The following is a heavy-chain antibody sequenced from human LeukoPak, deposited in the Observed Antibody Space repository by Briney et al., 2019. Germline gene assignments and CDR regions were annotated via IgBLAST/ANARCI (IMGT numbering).Heavy chain of an antibody. CDR1: GFSFSSFE. CDR2: ITNTGRTI. CDR3: ARGGAYGMMGY. Sequence: VGSLRLSCVASGFSFSSFEMNWVRQAPGKGLEWLSYITNTGRTIYYADSVKGRFTISRDNDNNSLYLHMTRLRGDDTDIYYCARGGAYGMMGYWGQGTLVTVSS. D-gene: IGHD4-17*01. V-gene: IGHV3-48*03. J-gene: IGHJ4*02.